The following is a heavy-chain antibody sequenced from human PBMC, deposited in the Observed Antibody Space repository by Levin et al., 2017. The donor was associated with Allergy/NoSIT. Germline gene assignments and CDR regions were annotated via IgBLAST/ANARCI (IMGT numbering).Heavy chain of an antibody. V-gene: IGHV5-51*01. Sequence: KVSCKVSGFTFTTSWIGWVRQMPGKGLEWMVMIYPGDSRTSYSPSFQGHVTMSADKSVTTAYLQWSSLQASDTAMYYCATKRPSWFDPWGQGTLVTVSS. CDR1: GFTFTTSW. CDR2: IYPGDSRT. CDR3: ATKRPSWFDP. J-gene: IGHJ5*02.